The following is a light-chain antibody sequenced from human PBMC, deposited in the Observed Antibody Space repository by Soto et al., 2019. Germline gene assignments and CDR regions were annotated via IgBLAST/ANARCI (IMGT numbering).Light chain of an antibody. CDR1: SSNIGAGYD. CDR3: QSYDSSLSAWV. J-gene: IGLJ3*02. CDR2: GNS. Sequence: LTQPPSVSGAPGQRVTISCTGSSSNIGAGYDVHWYQQLPGTAPKLLIYGNSNRPSGVPDRFSGSKSGTSASLAITGLQAEDEADYYCQSYDSSLSAWVFGGGTQLTVL. V-gene: IGLV1-40*01.